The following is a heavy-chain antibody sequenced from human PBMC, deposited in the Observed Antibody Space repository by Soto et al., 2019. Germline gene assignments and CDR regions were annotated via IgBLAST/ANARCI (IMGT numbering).Heavy chain of an antibody. CDR1: GGTFSSYA. CDR2: IIPIFGTA. D-gene: IGHD3-10*01. CDR3: AMTMGRNWFDP. Sequence: SVKVSCKASGGTFSSYAISWVRQAPGQGLEWMGGIIPIFGTANYAQKFQGRVTITADASTSTAYMELRSLRSDDTAVYYCAMTMGRNWFDPWGQGTLVTVSS. J-gene: IGHJ5*02. V-gene: IGHV1-69*13.